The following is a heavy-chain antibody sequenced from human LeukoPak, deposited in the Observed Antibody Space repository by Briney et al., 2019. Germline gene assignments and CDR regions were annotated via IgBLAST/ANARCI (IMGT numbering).Heavy chain of an antibody. D-gene: IGHD2-15*01. CDR3: AKEGCSGGSCYHDAFDI. V-gene: IGHV3-30*02. Sequence: GGSLRLSCAASGFTFSSHGMHWVRQASGKGLEWVAFIRYDGSNKYYADSVKGRFTISRDNSKNTLYLQMNSLRAEDTAVYYCAKEGCSGGSCYHDAFDIWGQGTMVTVSS. J-gene: IGHJ3*02. CDR2: IRYDGSNK. CDR1: GFTFSSHG.